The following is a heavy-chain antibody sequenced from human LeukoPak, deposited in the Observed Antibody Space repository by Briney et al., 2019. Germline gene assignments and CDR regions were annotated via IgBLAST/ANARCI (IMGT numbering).Heavy chain of an antibody. CDR2: ISYDGSNK. D-gene: IGHD3-22*01. Sequence: PGGSPRLSCAASGFTFSSYAMHWVRQAPGKGLEWVAVISYDGSNKYYADSVKGRFTISRDNSKNTLYLQMNSLRAEDTAVYYCARDWGEVITTPFDYWGQGTLVTVSS. CDR3: ARDWGEVITTPFDY. J-gene: IGHJ4*02. V-gene: IGHV3-30-3*01. CDR1: GFTFSSYA.